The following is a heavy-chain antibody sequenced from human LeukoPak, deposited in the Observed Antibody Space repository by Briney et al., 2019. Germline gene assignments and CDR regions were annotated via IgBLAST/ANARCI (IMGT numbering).Heavy chain of an antibody. D-gene: IGHD6-19*01. V-gene: IGHV1-69*05. CDR3: ARNVQWLAYYFDY. Sequence: GSSVKVSCKASGGTFSSCAISWVRQAPGQGLEWMGRIIPIFGTANYAQKFQGRVTITTDESASTAYMELSSLRSEDTAVYYCARNVQWLAYYFDYWGQGTLVTVSS. CDR2: IIPIFGTA. J-gene: IGHJ4*02. CDR1: GGTFSSCA.